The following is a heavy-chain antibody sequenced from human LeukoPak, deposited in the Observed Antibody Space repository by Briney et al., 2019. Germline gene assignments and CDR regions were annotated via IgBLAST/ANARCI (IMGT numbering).Heavy chain of an antibody. CDR3: ARDSRYSSSSLGDYYYYGMDV. CDR2: ISAYNGNT. J-gene: IGHJ6*02. D-gene: IGHD6-6*01. CDR1: GYTFTSYG. Sequence: ASVKVSCKASGYTFTSYGISWVRQAPGQGLEWMGWISAYNGNTNYAQKLQGRVTMTTDTSTSTAYMELRSLRSDDTAVYYCARDSRYSSSSLGDYYYYGMDVWGQGTTVTVSS. V-gene: IGHV1-18*01.